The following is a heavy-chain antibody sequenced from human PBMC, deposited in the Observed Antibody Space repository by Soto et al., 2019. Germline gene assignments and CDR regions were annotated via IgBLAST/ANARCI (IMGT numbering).Heavy chain of an antibody. CDR3: ARHVQIRGVLTDYFDY. D-gene: IGHD3-10*01. Sequence: KSSETLSLTCTVSGGSISSSSSYWAWIRQPPGKGLEWVGSMYYSGSNYYNPSLKSRLTISVDTSKSQFSLNLTSVTAADTAVYFCARHVQIRGVLTDYFDYWGQGTMVTVSS. V-gene: IGHV4-39*01. CDR1: GGSISSSSSY. J-gene: IGHJ4*02. CDR2: MYYSGSN.